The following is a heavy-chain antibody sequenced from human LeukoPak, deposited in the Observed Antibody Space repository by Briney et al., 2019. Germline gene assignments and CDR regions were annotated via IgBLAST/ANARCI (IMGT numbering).Heavy chain of an antibody. CDR1: GGSISSSSYY. V-gene: IGHV4-39*01. J-gene: IGHJ5*02. Sequence: SETLSLTCTVSGGSISSSSYYWGWIRQPPGKGLEWIGSIYYSGRTYYNPSLKSRVTISVDTPKNQFSLKLSSVTAADTAVYYCARTGRGRVTIFGVVRGGPNWFDPWGQGTLVTVSS. CDR2: IYYSGRT. D-gene: IGHD3-3*01. CDR3: ARTGRGRVTIFGVVRGGPNWFDP.